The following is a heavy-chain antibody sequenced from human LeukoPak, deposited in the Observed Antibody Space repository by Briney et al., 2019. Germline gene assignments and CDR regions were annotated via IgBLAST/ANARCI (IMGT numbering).Heavy chain of an antibody. D-gene: IGHD1-26*01. V-gene: IGHV1-18*01. CDR2: ISAYNGNT. J-gene: IGHJ3*02. CDR1: GYTFTSYG. CDR3: ARDSGSYHRSRGSAFDI. Sequence: ASVKVSCKASGYTFTSYGISWVRQAPGQGLEWMGWISAYNGNTNYAQKLQGRVTMTTDTSTSTAYMELRSLRSEDTAVYYCARDSGSYHRSRGSAFDIWGQGTMVTVSS.